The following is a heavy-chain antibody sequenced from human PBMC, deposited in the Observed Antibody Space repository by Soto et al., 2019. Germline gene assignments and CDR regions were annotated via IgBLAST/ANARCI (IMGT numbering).Heavy chain of an antibody. CDR1: GFTFSGYV. CDR3: ARAGCDGGSCYTLVGLRYGMDV. V-gene: IGHV3-30-3*01. CDR2: ISYDGNNK. D-gene: IGHD2-15*01. J-gene: IGHJ6*02. Sequence: QVQLVESGGGVVQPGRSLRLSCAASGFTFSGYVMHWVRQAPGKGLEWVAIISYDGNNKYYADSVKGRFTISRDNSKNTLYLQMNSLRAEDTAVYFCARAGCDGGSCYTLVGLRYGMDVWGQGTTVTVSS.